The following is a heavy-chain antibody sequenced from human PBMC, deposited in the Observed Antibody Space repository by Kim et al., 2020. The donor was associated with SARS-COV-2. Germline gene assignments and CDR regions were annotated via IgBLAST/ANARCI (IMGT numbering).Heavy chain of an antibody. CDR3: ARGAIPKITMVRGVTKKGFDY. CDR2: INHSGST. D-gene: IGHD3-10*01. J-gene: IGHJ4*02. Sequence: SETLSLTCAVYGGSFSGYYWSWIRQPPGKGLEWIGEINHSGSTNYNPSLKSRVTISVDTSKNQFSLKLSSVTAADTAVYYCARGAIPKITMVRGVTKKGFDYWGQGTLVTVSS. V-gene: IGHV4-34*01. CDR1: GGSFSGYY.